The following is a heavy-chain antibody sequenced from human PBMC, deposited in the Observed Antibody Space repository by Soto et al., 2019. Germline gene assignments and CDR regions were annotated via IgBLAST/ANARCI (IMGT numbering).Heavy chain of an antibody. CDR2: VSIGGST. CDR3: AKRRGAGGHFDY. J-gene: IGHJ4*02. Sequence: GGSLRLSCAASGFTFSSYAMGWVRQGPGKGLEWVAVVSIGGSTHYADPVRGRFTISRDNSKNTLSLQMNSLTAEDTAVYFCAKRRGAGGHFDYWGQGALVTVSS. CDR1: GFTFSSYA. D-gene: IGHD2-15*01. V-gene: IGHV3-23*01.